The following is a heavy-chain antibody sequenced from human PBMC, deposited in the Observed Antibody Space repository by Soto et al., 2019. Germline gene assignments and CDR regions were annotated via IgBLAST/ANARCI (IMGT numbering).Heavy chain of an antibody. V-gene: IGHV4-61*01. Sequence: SETLSLTCTVSGGSVSSGSYYWSWIRQHPGKGLEWIGYISDIAYTSYNPSLKSRVSISVDTSKNQFSLTLTSVTAADTAVYYCARQGFGVLHGLVDVWGQGTTVTVSS. CDR1: GGSVSSGSYY. CDR3: ARQGFGVLHGLVDV. J-gene: IGHJ6*02. D-gene: IGHD3-10*01. CDR2: ISDIAYT.